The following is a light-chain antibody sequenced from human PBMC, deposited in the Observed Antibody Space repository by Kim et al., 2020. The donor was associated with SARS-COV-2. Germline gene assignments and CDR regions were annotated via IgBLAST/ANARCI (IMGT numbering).Light chain of an antibody. CDR1: SSNLGAGYA. V-gene: IGLV1-40*01. J-gene: IGLJ3*02. CDR2: DNN. Sequence: VTYSCTGRSSNLGAGYAVHWYQQLPGTAPRLLIYDNNNRPAGVPDRFSGSKSDTSASLAISGLQAEDEADYYCQSYDYRLSGSRVFGGGTQLTVL. CDR3: QSYDYRLSGSRV.